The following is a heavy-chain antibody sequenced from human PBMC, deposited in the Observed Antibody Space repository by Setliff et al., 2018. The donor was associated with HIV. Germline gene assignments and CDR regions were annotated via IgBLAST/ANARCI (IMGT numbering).Heavy chain of an antibody. D-gene: IGHD3-22*01. CDR3: ARERGITMIVVVTHGYFDY. Sequence: PSETLSLTCAVYGGSFSSYYWIWIRQPPGKGLEWIGEINHSGSTNYNPSLKSRVTISVDTSKNQFSLKLSSVTAADTAVYYCARERGITMIVVVTHGYFDYWGQGTLVTVSS. J-gene: IGHJ4*02. CDR1: GGSFSSYY. V-gene: IGHV4-34*01. CDR2: INHSGST.